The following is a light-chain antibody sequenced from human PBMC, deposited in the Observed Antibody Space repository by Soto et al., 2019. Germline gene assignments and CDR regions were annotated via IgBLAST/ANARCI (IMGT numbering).Light chain of an antibody. J-gene: IGLJ2*01. CDR1: SSDVGGSSY. V-gene: IGLV2-11*01. Sequence: QSALTQPRSVSGSPGQSVTISCTGTSSDVGGSSYVSWYQQHPDKAPKLMIYDVNERPSGVPDRFSGSKSGNTASLTISGLQAEDEADYYCGSYTGRYTYVFGGGTQLTVL. CDR2: DVN. CDR3: GSYTGRYTYV.